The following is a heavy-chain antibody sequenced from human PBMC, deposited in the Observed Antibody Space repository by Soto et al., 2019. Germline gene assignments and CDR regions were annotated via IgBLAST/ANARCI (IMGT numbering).Heavy chain of an antibody. J-gene: IGHJ6*02. CDR3: ARGDYAAYYYGMDV. V-gene: IGHV4-31*03. CDR2: IYYSGST. CDR1: GGSISSGGYY. D-gene: IGHD4-17*01. Sequence: PSETLSLTCTVSGGSISSGGYYWSWIRQHPGKGLEWIGYIYYSGSTYYNPSLKSRVTISVDTSKSQFSLKLSSVTAADTAVYYCARGDYAAYYYGMDVWGQGTTVTVS.